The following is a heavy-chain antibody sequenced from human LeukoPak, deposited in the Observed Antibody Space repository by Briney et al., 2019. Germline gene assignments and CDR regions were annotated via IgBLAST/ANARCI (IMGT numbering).Heavy chain of an antibody. CDR2: IYYSGST. CDR3: AREYYYDSSGYYLAFDI. Sequence: SETLSLTCTVSGGSISSYYWSWIRQPPGKGLEWIGYIYYSGSTDYNPSLKSRVTISVDTSKNQFSLKLSSVTAADTAVYYCAREYYYDSSGYYLAFDIWGQGTTVTVSS. V-gene: IGHV4-59*01. D-gene: IGHD3-22*01. CDR1: GGSISSYY. J-gene: IGHJ3*02.